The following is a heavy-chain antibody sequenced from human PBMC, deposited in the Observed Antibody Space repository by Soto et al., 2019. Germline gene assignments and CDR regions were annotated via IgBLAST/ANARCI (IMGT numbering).Heavy chain of an antibody. D-gene: IGHD2-2*01. CDR1: GGSISSGGYS. J-gene: IGHJ4*02. Sequence: LSLTCAVSGGSISSGGYSWSWIRQPPGKGLEWIGYIYHSGSTYYNPSLKSRVTISVDRSKNQFSLKLSSVTAADTAVYYCARDRLGYCSSTSCYPGYFDYWGQGTLVTVSS. V-gene: IGHV4-30-2*01. CDR3: ARDRLGYCSSTSCYPGYFDY. CDR2: IYHSGST.